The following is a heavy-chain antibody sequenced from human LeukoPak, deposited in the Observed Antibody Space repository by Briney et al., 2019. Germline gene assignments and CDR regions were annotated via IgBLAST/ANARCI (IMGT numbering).Heavy chain of an antibody. CDR1: GYSISSGYY. Sequence: SETLSLTCAVSGYSISSGYYWGWIRPPPGKGLERIGSIYHSGSTYYNPSLKSRVTISVDTSKNQFSLKLSSVTAADTAVYYCAGTPYGSGSHYYFDYWGQGTLVTVSS. D-gene: IGHD3-10*01. J-gene: IGHJ4*02. CDR3: AGTPYGSGSHYYFDY. CDR2: IYHSGST. V-gene: IGHV4-38-2*01.